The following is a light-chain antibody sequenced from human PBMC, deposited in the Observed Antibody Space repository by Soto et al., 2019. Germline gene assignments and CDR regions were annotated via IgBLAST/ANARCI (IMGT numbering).Light chain of an antibody. V-gene: IGKV3-15*01. Sequence: EIVMTQSPGTLSVSPGERATLSCRASQSVSSNLAWYQQKLGQAPRLLIYGASTRATGIPVRFSGSGSGTEFSLTISSLQSEDFAVYYCQQYNNWPGTFGQGTKVEIK. J-gene: IGKJ1*01. CDR2: GAS. CDR1: QSVSSN. CDR3: QQYNNWPGT.